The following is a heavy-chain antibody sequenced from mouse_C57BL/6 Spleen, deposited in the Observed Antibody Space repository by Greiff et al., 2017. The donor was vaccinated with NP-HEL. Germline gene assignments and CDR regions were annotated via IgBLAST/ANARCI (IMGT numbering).Heavy chain of an antibody. D-gene: IGHD1-1*01. J-gene: IGHJ4*01. V-gene: IGHV1-52*01. CDR3: ARSHFSSTVRASMGY. CDR2: IDPSDSET. Sequence: QVQLQQSGAELVRPGSSVKLSCKASGYTFTSYWMHWVKQRPIQGLEWIGNIDPSDSETHYNQKFKDKATLTVDKSSSTAYMQLSSLTSEDSAVYYCARSHFSSTVRASMGYWGQGTSVTVSS. CDR1: GYTFTSYW.